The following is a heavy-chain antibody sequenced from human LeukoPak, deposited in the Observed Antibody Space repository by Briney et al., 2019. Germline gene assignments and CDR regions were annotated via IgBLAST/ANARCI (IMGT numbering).Heavy chain of an antibody. D-gene: IGHD5-12*01. CDR3: ARHLVATTLYPARPLPQFDY. CDR2: IYYSGST. J-gene: IGHJ4*02. V-gene: IGHV4-39*01. Sequence: SETLSLTCTVSGGSISSSSYYWGWIRQPPGKGLEWIGSIYYSGSTYYSPSLKSRVTISVDTSKNQFSLKLSSVTAADTAVYYCARHLVATTLYPARPLPQFDYWGQGTLVTVSS. CDR1: GGSISSSSYY.